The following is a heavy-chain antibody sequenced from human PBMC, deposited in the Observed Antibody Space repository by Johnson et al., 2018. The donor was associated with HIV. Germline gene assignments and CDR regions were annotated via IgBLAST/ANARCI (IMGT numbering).Heavy chain of an antibody. V-gene: IGHV3-15*01. CDR3: TIDLPGSDDAFDI. CDR1: GFTFNNAW. J-gene: IGHJ3*02. D-gene: IGHD3-10*01. CDR2: IKSKTDGGTT. Sequence: EVQLVESGGGLVKPGGSLRLSCAASGFTFNNAWMNWVRQAPGKGLEWVGRIKSKTDGGTTDYAAPVKGRFTISRDDSKNTLSLQMNSLKTEDTAVYYCTIDLPGSDDAFDIWGQGTMVTVSS.